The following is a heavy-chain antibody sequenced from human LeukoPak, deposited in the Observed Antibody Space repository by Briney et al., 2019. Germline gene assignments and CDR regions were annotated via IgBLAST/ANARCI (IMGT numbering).Heavy chain of an antibody. CDR3: ARDSSGYAY. V-gene: IGHV4-59*01. CDR1: GGSISSYY. CDR2: IYYSGST. D-gene: IGHD3-22*01. J-gene: IGHJ4*02. Sequence: SETLSLTCTVSGGSISSYYWSWIRQPPGKGVEWIGYIYYSGSTNYNPSLKSRVTISVDTSKNQFSLKLSSVTAADTAVYYCARDSSGYAYWGQGTLVTVSS.